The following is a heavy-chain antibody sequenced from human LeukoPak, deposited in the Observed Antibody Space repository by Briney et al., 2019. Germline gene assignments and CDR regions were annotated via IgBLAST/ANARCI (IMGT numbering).Heavy chain of an antibody. Sequence: LTGGSLRLSCAASGATFSSDEMNWVRQPPGKGLEWVSYISGSGSVIYYADSVKGRFTISRDNAKRSLYLQMNSLRAEDTAVYYCVRTYGSGYSFDSWGQGTLVTVSS. J-gene: IGHJ4*02. CDR1: GATFSSDE. V-gene: IGHV3-48*03. CDR2: ISGSGSVI. D-gene: IGHD3-22*01. CDR3: VRTYGSGYSFDS.